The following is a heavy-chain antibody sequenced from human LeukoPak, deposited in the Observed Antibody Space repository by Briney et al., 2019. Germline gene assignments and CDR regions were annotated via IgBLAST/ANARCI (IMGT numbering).Heavy chain of an antibody. CDR1: GFTFSSYA. J-gene: IGHJ4*02. CDR3: ARGGWGAKYYDILTGSSDYDY. CDR2: ISSNGGST. V-gene: IGHV3-64*01. D-gene: IGHD3-9*01. Sequence: KTGGSLRLSCAASGFTFSSYAMHWVRQAPGKGLESVSAISSNGGSTYYANSVKGRFTISRDNSKNTLYLQMGSLRAEDMAVYYCARGGWGAKYYDILTGSSDYDYWGQGTLVTVSS.